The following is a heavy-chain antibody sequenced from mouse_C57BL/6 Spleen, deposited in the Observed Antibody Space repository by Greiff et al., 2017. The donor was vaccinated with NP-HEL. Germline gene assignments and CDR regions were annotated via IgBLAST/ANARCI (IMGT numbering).Heavy chain of an antibody. J-gene: IGHJ4*01. CDR3: ARYIDGYYAMDY. Sequence: EVKVVESGGGLVQPGGSLSLSCAASGFTLTDYYMSWVRQPPGKALEWLGFIRNKANGYTTEYSASVKGRFTISRDNSQSILYLQMNALRAEDSATYYCARYIDGYYAMDYWGQGTSVTVSS. CDR2: IRNKANGYTT. D-gene: IGHD2-3*01. V-gene: IGHV7-3*01. CDR1: GFTLTDYY.